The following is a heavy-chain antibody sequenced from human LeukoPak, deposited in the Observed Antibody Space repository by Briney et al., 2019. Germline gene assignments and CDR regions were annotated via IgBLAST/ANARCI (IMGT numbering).Heavy chain of an antibody. CDR2: ISGSGGST. V-gene: IGHV3-23*01. CDR1: GFTVSSNY. J-gene: IGHJ4*02. CDR3: AKAVEKWLGKSFDY. D-gene: IGHD6-19*01. Sequence: GGSLRLSCAASGFTVSSNYMSWVRQAPGKGLEWVSAISGSGGSTYYADSVKGRFTISRDNSKNTLYLQMNSLRAEDTAVYYCAKAVEKWLGKSFDYWGQGTLVTVSS.